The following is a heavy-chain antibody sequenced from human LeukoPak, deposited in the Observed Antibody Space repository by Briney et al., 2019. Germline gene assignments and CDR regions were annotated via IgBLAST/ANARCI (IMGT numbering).Heavy chain of an antibody. CDR2: IIPIFGIA. V-gene: IGHV1-69*04. D-gene: IGHD2-2*01. CDR3: VSSTSSGYYYYYYGMDV. CDR1: GGTFSSYA. Sequence: ASVKVSCEASGGTFSSYAISWVRQAPGQGLEWMGRIIPIFGIANYAQKFQGRVTITADKSTSTAYMELSSLRSEDTAVYYCVSSTSSGYYYYYYGMDVWGQGTTVTVSS. J-gene: IGHJ6*02.